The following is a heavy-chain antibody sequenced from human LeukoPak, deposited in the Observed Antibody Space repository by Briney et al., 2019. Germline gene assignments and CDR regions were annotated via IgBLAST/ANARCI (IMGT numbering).Heavy chain of an antibody. J-gene: IGHJ4*02. CDR2: IYHSGTT. D-gene: IGHD5-24*01. Sequence: PSETLSLTCTVSGYSISSGYYWGWIRQPPGKGLEWIGSIYHSGTTYYNPSLKSRLALSLDTSKNQFSLKLSSVTASDTAVYYCARSEGMATITYFDYWGQGTLVTVSS. CDR1: GYSISSGYY. CDR3: ARSEGMATITYFDY. V-gene: IGHV4-38-2*02.